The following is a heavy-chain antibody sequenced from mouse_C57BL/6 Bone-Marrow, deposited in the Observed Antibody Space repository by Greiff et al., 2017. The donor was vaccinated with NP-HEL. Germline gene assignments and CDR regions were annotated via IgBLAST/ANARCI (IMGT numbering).Heavy chain of an antibody. CDR1: GYTFTSYG. Sequence: QVQLQQSGAELARPGASVKLSCKASGYTFTSYGISWVKQRTGQGLEWIGEIYPRSGNTYYNEKFKGKATLTADKSSSTAYMELRSLTSEDSAVYFCARQITTGYFDVWGTGTTVTVSS. D-gene: IGHD1-1*01. CDR2: IYPRSGNT. J-gene: IGHJ1*03. V-gene: IGHV1-81*01. CDR3: ARQITTGYFDV.